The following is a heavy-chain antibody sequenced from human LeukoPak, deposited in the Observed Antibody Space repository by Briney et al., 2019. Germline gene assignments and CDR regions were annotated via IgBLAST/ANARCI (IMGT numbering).Heavy chain of an antibody. CDR3: ARAGFYCDRAWDFDY. CDR2: IYSSEST. J-gene: IGHJ4*02. D-gene: IGHD4-17*01. CDR1: GGSISTYY. Sequence: SETLSLTCTHSGGSISTYYWSWIPQPPGKGVERTGYIYSSESTKYSPSLESRVPMSVDTSEHQFSLKLSSVTAADTAVYYCARAGFYCDRAWDFDYWGQETLVSVS. V-gene: IGHV4-59*12.